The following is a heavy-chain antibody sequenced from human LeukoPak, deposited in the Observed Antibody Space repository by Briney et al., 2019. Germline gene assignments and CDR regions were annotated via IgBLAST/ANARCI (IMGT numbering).Heavy chain of an antibody. Sequence: PSETLSLTCTVSGGSISSYYWSWIRQPPGKGLEWIGYIYYSGSTNYNPSLKSRVTISVDTSKNQFSLKLSSVTAADTAVYYCARRSYYYGSGSYYRRNWFDPWGQGTLVTVSS. CDR3: ARRSYYYGSGSYYRRNWFDP. J-gene: IGHJ5*02. D-gene: IGHD3-10*01. V-gene: IGHV4-59*12. CDR2: IYYSGST. CDR1: GGSISSYY.